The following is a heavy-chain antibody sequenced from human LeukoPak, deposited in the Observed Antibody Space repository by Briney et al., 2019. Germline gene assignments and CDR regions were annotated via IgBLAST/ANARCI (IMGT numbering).Heavy chain of an antibody. J-gene: IGHJ3*02. V-gene: IGHV1-46*01. Sequence: GASVKVSCKASGYTFTSYYMHWVRQAPGQGLEWMGIINPSGGSTSYAQKFQERVTITRDMSTSTAYMELSSLRSEDTAVYYCAAEGNEYYDSSGYYSAFDIWGQGTMVTVSS. D-gene: IGHD3-22*01. CDR3: AAEGNEYYDSSGYYSAFDI. CDR1: GYTFTSYY. CDR2: INPSGGST.